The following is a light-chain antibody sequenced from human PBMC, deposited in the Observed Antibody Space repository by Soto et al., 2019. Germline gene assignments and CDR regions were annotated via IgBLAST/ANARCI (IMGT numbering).Light chain of an antibody. J-gene: IGKJ2*01. Sequence: DIQMTQSPSTLSASVGDRVTITCRASQSISSWLAWYQQKPGKAPNLLIYDASSLGSGVPSRFSGSGSGTEFTLTISSLQPDDFAPYYCQHYNTCPYTFGQGTKLEIK. V-gene: IGKV1-5*01. CDR3: QHYNTCPYT. CDR1: QSISSW. CDR2: DAS.